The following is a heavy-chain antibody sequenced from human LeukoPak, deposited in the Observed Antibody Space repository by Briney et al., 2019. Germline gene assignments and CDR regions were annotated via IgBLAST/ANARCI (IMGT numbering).Heavy chain of an antibody. Sequence: PGGSLRLSCAGSGFTVRSNYMSWVRQAPGKGLEWVSVIYSGGATYYADSVKGRFTISRDNSKNTLYLQMNSLTAEDTAVYYCARSSSNWGQGTLVTVSS. CDR3: ARSSSN. D-gene: IGHD6-6*01. J-gene: IGHJ1*01. V-gene: IGHV3-66*01. CDR2: IYSGGAT. CDR1: GFTVRSNY.